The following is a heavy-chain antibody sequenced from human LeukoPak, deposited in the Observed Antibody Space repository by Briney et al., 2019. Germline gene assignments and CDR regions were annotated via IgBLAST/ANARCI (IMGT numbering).Heavy chain of an antibody. Sequence: SETLSPTCAVYGGSFSGYYWSWIRQPPGKGLEWIGEINHSGSTNYNPSLKSRVTISVDTSKNQFSLKLGSVTAADTAVYYCARARAGYCSSTSCYPYYYYGMDVWGQGTTVTVSS. CDR1: GGSFSGYY. V-gene: IGHV4-34*01. CDR2: INHSGST. J-gene: IGHJ6*02. D-gene: IGHD2-2*01. CDR3: ARARAGYCSSTSCYPYYYYGMDV.